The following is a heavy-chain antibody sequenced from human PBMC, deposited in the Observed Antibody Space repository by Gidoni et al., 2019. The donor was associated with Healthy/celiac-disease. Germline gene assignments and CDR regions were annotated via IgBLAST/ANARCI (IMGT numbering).Heavy chain of an antibody. J-gene: IGHJ4*02. CDR3: ARDRVGYDYVWGSYRYTPWYFDY. Sequence: QLQLQESGPGLVKPSETLSLTCTVSAGSLSSSSYYWGWIRQPPGKGLEWIGSIYYSGSTYYNPSLKSRVTISVDTSKNQFSLKLSSVTAADTAVYYCARDRVGYDYVWGSYRYTPWYFDYWGQGTLVTVSS. V-gene: IGHV4-39*02. D-gene: IGHD3-16*02. CDR2: IYYSGST. CDR1: AGSLSSSSYY.